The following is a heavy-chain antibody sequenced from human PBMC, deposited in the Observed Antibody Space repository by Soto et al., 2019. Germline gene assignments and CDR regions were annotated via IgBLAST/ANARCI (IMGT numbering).Heavy chain of an antibody. Sequence: GGSLRLSCAASGFTFSSYGMHWVRQAPGKGLEWVAVISYDGSNKYYADSVKGRFTISRDNSKNTLYLQMNSLRAEDTAVYYCAKVEADDYSNPNYYYYGMDVWGQGTTVTVSS. CDR1: GFTFSSYG. J-gene: IGHJ6*02. CDR3: AKVEADDYSNPNYYYYGMDV. CDR2: ISYDGSNK. V-gene: IGHV3-30*18. D-gene: IGHD4-4*01.